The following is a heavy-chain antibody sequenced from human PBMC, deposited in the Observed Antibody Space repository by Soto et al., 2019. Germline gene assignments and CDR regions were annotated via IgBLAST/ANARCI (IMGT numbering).Heavy chain of an antibody. CDR3: ATTLAAASPYYYYGMDV. CDR2: INPSGGST. J-gene: IGHJ6*02. Sequence: QVQLVQSGAEVKKPGASVKVSCKASGYTFTSYYMHWVRQAPGQGLEWMGIINPSGGSTSYAQKFQGRVTMTRDTSTSTVYMELSSLRSEDTAVYYCATTLAAASPYYYYGMDVWGQGTTVTVSS. V-gene: IGHV1-46*01. D-gene: IGHD6-13*01. CDR1: GYTFTSYY.